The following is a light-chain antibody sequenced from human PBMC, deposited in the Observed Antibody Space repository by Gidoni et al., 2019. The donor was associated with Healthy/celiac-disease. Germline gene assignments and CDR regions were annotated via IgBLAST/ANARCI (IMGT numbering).Light chain of an antibody. Sequence: IHMTQSPSSLSASVGDRVTITCRASQSISSYLNWYQQKPGKAPKLLIYAASSLQSGVPSRFSGSGSGTDFTLTISSLQPEDVATYYCKQSYSTPWTFGQGTKVEIK. J-gene: IGKJ1*01. CDR2: AAS. CDR3: KQSYSTPWT. CDR1: QSISSY. V-gene: IGKV1-39*01.